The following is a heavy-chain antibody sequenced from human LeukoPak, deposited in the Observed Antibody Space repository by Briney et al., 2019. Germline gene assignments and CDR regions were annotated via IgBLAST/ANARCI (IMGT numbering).Heavy chain of an antibody. Sequence: PGGSLRLSCAASGFTFSSYGMHWVRQAPGKGLEWVAVISYDGSNKYYADSVKGRFTISRDNSKNTLYLQMNSLRAEDTAVYYCAKDMNDILTGIDYWGQGTLVTVSS. D-gene: IGHD3-9*01. V-gene: IGHV3-30*18. CDR1: GFTFSSYG. CDR2: ISYDGSNK. CDR3: AKDMNDILTGIDY. J-gene: IGHJ4*02.